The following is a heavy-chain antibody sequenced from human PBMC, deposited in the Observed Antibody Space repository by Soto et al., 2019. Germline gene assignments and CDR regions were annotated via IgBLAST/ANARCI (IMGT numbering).Heavy chain of an antibody. J-gene: IGHJ4*02. V-gene: IGHV3-7*01. Sequence: GSLRLSCTASEFSYNSYWMCWVRQAPGKGLEWVANMNQDGSEKYYVDSVKGRFTISRDNAKNTLYLQMNSLRAEDTAVYYCARDHIVGASNFDYWGQGTLVTVSS. D-gene: IGHD1-26*01. CDR3: ARDHIVGASNFDY. CDR1: EFSYNSYW. CDR2: MNQDGSEK.